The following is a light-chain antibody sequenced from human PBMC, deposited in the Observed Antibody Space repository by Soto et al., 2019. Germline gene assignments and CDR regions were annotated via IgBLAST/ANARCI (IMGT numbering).Light chain of an antibody. CDR2: DAS. CDR3: QQRYNWPPLT. V-gene: IGKV3-11*01. CDR1: QSVGSY. J-gene: IGKJ4*01. Sequence: EIVLTQSPATLSMSPGERATLSCRASQSVGSYLAWYQQKPGQAPRLLIYDASIRATGIPARFSGSGSGTDFTLTISSLEPEDFALYYCQQRYNWPPLTFGGGTKVEIK.